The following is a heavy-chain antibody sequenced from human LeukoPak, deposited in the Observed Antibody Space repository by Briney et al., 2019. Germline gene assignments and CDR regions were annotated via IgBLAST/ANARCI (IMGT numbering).Heavy chain of an antibody. CDR3: ARVLGFYDSSGYYPYYFDY. CDR2: IYTSGSA. J-gene: IGHJ4*02. V-gene: IGHV4-61*02. CDR1: GGSISSGSYY. Sequence: SQTLSLTCTVSGGSISSGSYYWSWIRQPAGKGLEWIGRIYTSGSANYNPSLKSRVTISVDTSKNQFSLKLSSVTPADTAVYYCARVLGFYDSSGYYPYYFDYWGQGTLVTVSS. D-gene: IGHD3-22*01.